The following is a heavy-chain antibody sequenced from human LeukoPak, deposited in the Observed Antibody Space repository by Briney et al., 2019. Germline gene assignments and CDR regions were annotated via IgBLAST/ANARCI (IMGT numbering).Heavy chain of an antibody. CDR2: ISWNSGNI. CDR1: GFTFDDYA. CDR3: AKVRAAAGTFYFDY. D-gene: IGHD6-13*01. J-gene: IGHJ4*02. Sequence: GGSLRLSCAASGFTFDDYAIHWVRQAPGMGLEWVSGISWNSGNIGYADSVKGRFTISRDDAKNSLYLQMNSLRAEDTALYYCAKVRAAAGTFYFDYWGQGTLVTVSS. V-gene: IGHV3-9*01.